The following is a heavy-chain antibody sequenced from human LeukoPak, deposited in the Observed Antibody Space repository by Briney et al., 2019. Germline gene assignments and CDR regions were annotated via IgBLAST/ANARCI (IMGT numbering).Heavy chain of an antibody. V-gene: IGHV3-74*01. CDR3: LRGDDFHI. CDR2: INSDGSTT. CDR1: GFTFSNDW. Sequence: GGSLRLSCAASGFTFSNDWMHWVRQAPGRGLVWVSRINSDGSTTNYADSVKGRFTISRDNAKNTLHLQMNSLRAEDTAVYYCLRGDDFHIWGQGTMITVSS. J-gene: IGHJ3*02.